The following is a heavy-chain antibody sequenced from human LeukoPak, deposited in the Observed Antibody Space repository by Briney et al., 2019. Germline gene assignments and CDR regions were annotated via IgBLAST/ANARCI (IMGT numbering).Heavy chain of an antibody. V-gene: IGHV1-46*01. Sequence: GASVKVSCKASGYTFTSYGISWVRQAPGQGLEWMGVINPSSGSTNYAQNFQGRVTMTRDTSTSTVYMELSSLRSEDTAMYYCAIMSRVDTGKSPLDDWGQGSLVTVSS. D-gene: IGHD5-18*01. CDR3: AIMSRVDTGKSPLDD. CDR1: GYTFTSYG. CDR2: INPSSGST. J-gene: IGHJ4*02.